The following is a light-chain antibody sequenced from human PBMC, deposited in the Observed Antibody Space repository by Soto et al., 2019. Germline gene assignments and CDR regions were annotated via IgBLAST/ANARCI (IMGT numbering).Light chain of an antibody. CDR1: QGIRNY. CDR2: AAS. Sequence: EIQMTQSPTSLSSSVGDRATITCRASQGIRNYVAWYQQIPGKAPKLLIYAASTLQSGVPSRFSGSGSGTDFTLTINGLQPEEVATYSCQKYSSVPVFGPGTKVEIK. V-gene: IGKV1-27*01. CDR3: QKYSSVPV. J-gene: IGKJ3*01.